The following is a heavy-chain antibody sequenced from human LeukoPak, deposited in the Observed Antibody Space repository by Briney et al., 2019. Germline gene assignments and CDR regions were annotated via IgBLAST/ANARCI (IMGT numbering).Heavy chain of an antibody. J-gene: IGHJ4*02. CDR2: MYNRGST. CDR1: GDSISNYY. D-gene: IGHD6-19*01. CDR3: ARAEEAETGTLDS. V-gene: IGHV4-59*01. Sequence: PSETLSLTWTVSGDSISNYYWSWIRQSPGKELEWIGYMYNRGSTIYNPSLKSRVTISTDTSKNQFSLRLTSVTAADTAVYYCARAEEAETGTLDSWGQGTLITVSS.